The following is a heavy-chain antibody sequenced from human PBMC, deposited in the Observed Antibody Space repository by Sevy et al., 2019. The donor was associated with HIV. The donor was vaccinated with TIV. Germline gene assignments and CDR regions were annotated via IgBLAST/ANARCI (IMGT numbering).Heavy chain of an antibody. J-gene: IGHJ6*02. D-gene: IGHD3-10*01. CDR3: ARDRGGRSSGSYYYYYGMDV. CDR1: GFTFSSYA. Sequence: GGSLRLSCAASGFTFSSYAMHWVRQAPGKGLEWVAVISYDGSNKYYADSVKGRFTISRDNSKNTLYLQMNSLRAEDTAVYYCARDRGGRSSGSYYYYYGMDVWGQGTTVTVSS. CDR2: ISYDGSNK. V-gene: IGHV3-30-3*01.